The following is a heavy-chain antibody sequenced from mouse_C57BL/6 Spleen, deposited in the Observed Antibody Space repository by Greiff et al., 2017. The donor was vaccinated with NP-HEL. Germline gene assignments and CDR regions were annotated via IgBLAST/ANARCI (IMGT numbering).Heavy chain of an antibody. CDR1: GYTFTSYW. CDR2: IYPGSGST. J-gene: IGHJ4*01. Sequence: QVQLQQSGAELVKPGASVKMSCKASGYTFTSYWITWVKQRPGQGLEWIGDIYPGSGSTNYNEKFKSKATLTVDTSSSTAYMQLSSLTSEDSAVYYCARYFPDYYGSSYYAMDYWGQGTSVTVSS. V-gene: IGHV1-55*01. CDR3: ARYFPDYYGSSYYAMDY. D-gene: IGHD1-1*01.